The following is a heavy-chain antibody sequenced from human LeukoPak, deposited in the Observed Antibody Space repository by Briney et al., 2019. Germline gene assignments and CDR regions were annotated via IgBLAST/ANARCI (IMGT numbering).Heavy chain of an antibody. D-gene: IGHD1-26*01. Sequence: SETLSLTCAVYGGSFSGYYWSWIRQPPGKGLEWIGSIYYSGSTYYNPSLKSRVTMSVDTSKNQFSLKLSSVTAADTAVYYCARGRARYSWRQRSAFDIWGQGTMVTVSS. CDR1: GGSFSGYY. CDR3: ARGRARYSWRQRSAFDI. J-gene: IGHJ3*02. V-gene: IGHV4-34*01. CDR2: IYYSGST.